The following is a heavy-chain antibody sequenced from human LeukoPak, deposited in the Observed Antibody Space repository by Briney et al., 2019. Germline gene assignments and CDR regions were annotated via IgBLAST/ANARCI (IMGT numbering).Heavy chain of an antibody. J-gene: IGHJ6*03. Sequence: GGSLRLSCAASGFTFSSYWMSWVRQAPGKGLEWVANIKQDGSEKYYVDSVKGRFTISRDNAKNSLYLQMNSLRAEDTAVYHCAREGAYDFWSGYYYYYYMDVWGKGTTVAVSS. CDR2: IKQDGSEK. V-gene: IGHV3-7*01. CDR3: AREGAYDFWSGYYYYYYMDV. D-gene: IGHD3-3*01. CDR1: GFTFSSYW.